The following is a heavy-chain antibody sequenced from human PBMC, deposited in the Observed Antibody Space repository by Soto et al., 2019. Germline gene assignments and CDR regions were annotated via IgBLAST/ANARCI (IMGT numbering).Heavy chain of an antibody. CDR1: GFNFDDYF. Sequence: PGGSLRLSCAASGFNFDDYFMHWVRQAPGKGLEWVASISWNGADIGYADSVKGRFTISRDKAKNSLFLQMNSLRTEDSGLYYCAKSVGVGTAGTYYYYYGMDVWGQGTTVTVSS. D-gene: IGHD6-13*01. CDR2: ISWNGADI. CDR3: AKSVGVGTAGTYYYYYGMDV. J-gene: IGHJ6*02. V-gene: IGHV3-9*01.